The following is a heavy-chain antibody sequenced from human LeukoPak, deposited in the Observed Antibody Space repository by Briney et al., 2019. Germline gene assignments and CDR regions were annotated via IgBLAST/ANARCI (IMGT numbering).Heavy chain of an antibody. CDR2: VDVEDGET. V-gene: IGHV1-69-2*01. CDR1: GFTFTDYY. D-gene: IGHD1-26*01. CDR3: ARGGDMNSGSYYEGAFDI. Sequence: ASVKVSCKASGFTFTDYYMHWVQQAPGKGLEWMGRVDVEDGETIYAEKFQGRVTITADESTSTAYMELSSLRSEDTAVYYCARGGDMNSGSYYEGAFDIWGQGTMVTVSS. J-gene: IGHJ3*02.